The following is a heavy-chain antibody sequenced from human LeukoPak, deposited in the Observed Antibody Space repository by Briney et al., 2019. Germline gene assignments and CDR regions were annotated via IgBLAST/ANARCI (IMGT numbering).Heavy chain of an antibody. CDR2: NRYDGSNK. Sequence: TGGSLRLSCAASAFTFSTYGMHWVRQAPGKGLEWVAFNRYDGSNKYYADSVKGRFTISRDNSKNTLYLQMNSLRAEDTAVYYCAKPPMIVVVSDAFDIWGQGTMVTVSS. D-gene: IGHD3-22*01. CDR1: AFTFSTYG. CDR3: AKPPMIVVVSDAFDI. J-gene: IGHJ3*02. V-gene: IGHV3-30*02.